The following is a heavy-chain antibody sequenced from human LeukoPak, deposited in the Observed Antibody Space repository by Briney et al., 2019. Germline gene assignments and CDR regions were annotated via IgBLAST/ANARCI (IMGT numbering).Heavy chain of an antibody. CDR3: ARDPLIRGYSYGYDY. Sequence: ASVKVSCKASGYTFTSYYMHWVRQAPGQGLERMGIINPSGVSTIYAQKFQGRVTMTRDTSTSTVYMELSSLRSEDTAGYYCARDPLIRGYSYGYDYWGQGTLVTVSS. CDR2: INPSGVST. CDR1: GYTFTSYY. J-gene: IGHJ4*02. D-gene: IGHD5-18*01. V-gene: IGHV1-46*01.